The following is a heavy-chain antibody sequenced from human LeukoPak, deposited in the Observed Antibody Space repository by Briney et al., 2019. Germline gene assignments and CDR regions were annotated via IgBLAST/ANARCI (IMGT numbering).Heavy chain of an antibody. V-gene: IGHV3-30*18. CDR3: AKGRSGHFVFFDY. Sequence: PGRSLRLSCAASGFTFSSYGMHWVRQAPGKGLEWVAVISYDGSNKYYADSVKGRFTISRDNSKNTLYLQMNSLRAEDTAVYYRAKGRSGHFVFFDYWGQGTLVTVSS. D-gene: IGHD3-3*02. CDR2: ISYDGSNK. CDR1: GFTFSSYG. J-gene: IGHJ4*02.